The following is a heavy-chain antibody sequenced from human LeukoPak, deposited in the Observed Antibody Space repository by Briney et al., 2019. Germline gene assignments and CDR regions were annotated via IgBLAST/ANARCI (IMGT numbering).Heavy chain of an antibody. CDR3: AKGAVDGNQKPGGY. V-gene: IGHV3-23*01. D-gene: IGHD6-19*01. J-gene: IGHJ4*02. CDR2: ISGSGGST. Sequence: GGSLRLSCAASGFTLSSYAMSWVRQAPGKGLEWVSAISGSGGSTYYADSVKGRFTISRDNSKNTLYLQMNSLRAEDTAVYYCAKGAVDGNQKPGGYWGQGTLVTVSS. CDR1: GFTLSSYA.